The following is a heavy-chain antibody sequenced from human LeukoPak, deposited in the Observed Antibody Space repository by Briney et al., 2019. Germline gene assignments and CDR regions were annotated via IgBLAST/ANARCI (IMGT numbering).Heavy chain of an antibody. CDR2: ISSSGSTI. CDR3: AREGRSHDAFDI. CDR1: GFTFSDFY. V-gene: IGHV3-11*04. Sequence: GGSLRLSCAASGFTFSDFYMSWIRQAPGKGLERVSYISSSGSTIYYADSVKGRFTISRDDAKNSLYLQMNSLRAEDTAVYYCAREGRSHDAFDIWGRGTMVTVSS. J-gene: IGHJ3*02.